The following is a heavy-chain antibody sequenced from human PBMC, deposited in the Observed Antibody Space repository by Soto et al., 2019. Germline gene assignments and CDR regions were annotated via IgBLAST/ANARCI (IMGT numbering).Heavy chain of an antibody. CDR3: ARVLTGSSLFDY. CDR1: GGSISSDY. D-gene: IGHD1-26*01. V-gene: IGHV4-59*01. Sequence: TLSLTCTVSGGSISSDYWSWIRQPPGKGLEWIGYISYSGSTNYNPSLKSLVTISVDTSKNQFSLKLSSVTAADTAVYYCARVLTGSSLFDYWGQGTLVTVS. J-gene: IGHJ4*02. CDR2: ISYSGST.